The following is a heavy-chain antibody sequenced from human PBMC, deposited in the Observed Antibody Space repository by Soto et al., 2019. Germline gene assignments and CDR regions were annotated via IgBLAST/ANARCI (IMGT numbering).Heavy chain of an antibody. CDR1: GFAFSSYA. CDR2: ISYDGNNK. J-gene: IGHJ4*02. V-gene: IGHV3-30*04. CDR3: AREKASATTD. Sequence: QVQLVESGGGVVQPGRTLRLSCAASGFAFSSYAMHWVRPAPGKGLECVAMISYDGNNKYYADSVKCRFTISRDKSKNTLFRQMNNLTPEDTAFYYWAREKASATTDWGQGTLVTVSA. D-gene: IGHD1-1*01.